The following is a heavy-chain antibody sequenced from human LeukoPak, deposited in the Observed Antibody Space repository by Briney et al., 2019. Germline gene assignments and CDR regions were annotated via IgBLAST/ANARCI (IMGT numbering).Heavy chain of an antibody. CDR2: INPSGGST. CDR3: ATDGLAAAAPNLDY. Sequence: GASVKVSCKASGYTFTSYYMHWVPQAPGQGLEWMGIINPSGGSTSYAQKFQGRVTMTEDTSTDTAYMELSSLRSEDTAVYYCATDGLAAAAPNLDYWGQGTLVTVSS. CDR1: GYTFTSYY. V-gene: IGHV1-46*01. D-gene: IGHD6-13*01. J-gene: IGHJ4*02.